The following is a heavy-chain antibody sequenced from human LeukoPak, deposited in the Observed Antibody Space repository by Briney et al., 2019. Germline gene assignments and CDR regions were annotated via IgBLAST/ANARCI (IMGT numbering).Heavy chain of an antibody. CDR1: GFTFSSYA. V-gene: IGHV3-23*01. J-gene: IGHJ4*02. D-gene: IGHD3-3*01. Sequence: SGGSPRLSCAASGFTFSSYAMSWVRQAPGKGLEWVSAISGSGGSTYYADSVKGRFTISRDNSKNTLYLQMNSLRAEDTAVYYCAKKDFGVVITSRPGGQGTLVTVSS. CDR3: AKKDFGVVITSRP. CDR2: ISGSGGST.